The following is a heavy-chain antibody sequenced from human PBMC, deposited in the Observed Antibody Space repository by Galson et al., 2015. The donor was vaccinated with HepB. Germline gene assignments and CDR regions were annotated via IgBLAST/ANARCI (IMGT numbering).Heavy chain of an antibody. CDR2: IYSGGST. Sequence: SLRLSCAASGFTVSSNYMSWVRQAPGKGLEWVSVIYSGGSTYYADSVKGRFTISRDNSKNTLYLQMNSLRAEDTAVYYCARDPIAVAGTGQGYGMDVWGQGTTVTVSS. CDR1: GFTVSSNY. D-gene: IGHD6-19*01. J-gene: IGHJ6*02. CDR3: ARDPIAVAGTGQGYGMDV. V-gene: IGHV3-66*01.